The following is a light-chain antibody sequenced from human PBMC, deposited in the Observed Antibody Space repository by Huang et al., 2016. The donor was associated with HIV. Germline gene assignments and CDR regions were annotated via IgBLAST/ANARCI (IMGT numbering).Light chain of an antibody. J-gene: IGKJ5*01. V-gene: IGKV1-39*01. CDR2: DSS. CDR3: QQSYSMPIT. CDR1: QPINTY. Sequence: DIQVTQSPSSLSASVGDRVTITCRASQPINTYLNWYQQKPGKAPKLLSYDSSTFQSGVPSRFSGSGSGTDFTLTISSLQPEDFATYYCQQSYSMPITFGLGTRLEI.